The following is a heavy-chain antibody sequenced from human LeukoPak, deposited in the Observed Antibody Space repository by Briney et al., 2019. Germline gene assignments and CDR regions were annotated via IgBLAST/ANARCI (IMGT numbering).Heavy chain of an antibody. CDR1: GFTFSSYW. D-gene: IGHD5-24*01. CDR3: ARCRDGYNYYIDY. CDR2: IKQDGSEK. V-gene: IGHV3-7*01. Sequence: GGSLRLSCAASGFTFSSYWMSWVRQAPGKGLEWVANIKQDGSEKYYVDSVKGRFTISRDNAKNSLYLQMNSLRAEDTAVYYCARCRDGYNYYIDYWGQGTLLTVSS. J-gene: IGHJ4*02.